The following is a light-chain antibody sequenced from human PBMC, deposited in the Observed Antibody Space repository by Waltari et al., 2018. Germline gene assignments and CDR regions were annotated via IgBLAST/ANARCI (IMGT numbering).Light chain of an antibody. V-gene: IGKV1-39*01. J-gene: IGKJ2*01. Sequence: DIQMTQSPSSLSASVGDRVTITCRASQNMADYLNWYQEKPGEDPKLLIWGASSLQRGVPSRFSGSGSGTDFTLTISSLHPEDFATYYCQQSYSTPYTFGQGTELDIK. CDR1: QNMADY. CDR3: QQSYSTPYT. CDR2: GAS.